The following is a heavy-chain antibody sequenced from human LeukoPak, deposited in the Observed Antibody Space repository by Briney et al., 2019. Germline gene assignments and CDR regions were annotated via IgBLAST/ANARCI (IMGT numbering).Heavy chain of an antibody. CDR2: IYHSGST. Sequence: KASGTLSLTCAVSGGSISSSNWWSWVRHPPGKGLEWIGEIYHSGSTNYNPSLKSRVTISVDKSKNQFSLKLSSVTAADTAVYYCARDQGYGDYSSPPDYWGQGTLVTVSS. V-gene: IGHV4-4*02. CDR1: GGSISSSNW. D-gene: IGHD4-17*01. J-gene: IGHJ4*02. CDR3: ARDQGYGDYSSPPDY.